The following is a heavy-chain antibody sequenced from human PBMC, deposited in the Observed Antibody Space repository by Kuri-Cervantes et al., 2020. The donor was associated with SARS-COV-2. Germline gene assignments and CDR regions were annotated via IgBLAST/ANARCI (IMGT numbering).Heavy chain of an antibody. V-gene: IGHV4-39*07. CDR1: GGSISSRNFY. Sequence: SETLSLTCSVSGGSISSRNFYWGWIRQPPGRGLEWIGNIYFTGNTNYNPALGSRVTISIDTPKNQFSLMLGSLTAADTAVYYCARRFGDYGQFDYWGQGTLVTVSS. J-gene: IGHJ4*02. CDR3: ARRFGDYGQFDY. CDR2: IYFTGNT. D-gene: IGHD2-21*01.